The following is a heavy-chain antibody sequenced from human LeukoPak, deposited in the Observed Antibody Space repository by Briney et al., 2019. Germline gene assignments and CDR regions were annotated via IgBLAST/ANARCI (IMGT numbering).Heavy chain of an antibody. D-gene: IGHD3-10*01. Sequence: PSETLSLTCAVYGGSFSGYYWSWIRQPPGKGLEWIGEINHSGSTNYNPSLKSRVTISVDTSKNQFSLKLSSVTAADTAVYYCARGRYYGSGSVYWGQGTPVTVSS. CDR1: GGSFSGYY. V-gene: IGHV4-34*01. CDR2: INHSGST. J-gene: IGHJ4*02. CDR3: ARGRYYGSGSVY.